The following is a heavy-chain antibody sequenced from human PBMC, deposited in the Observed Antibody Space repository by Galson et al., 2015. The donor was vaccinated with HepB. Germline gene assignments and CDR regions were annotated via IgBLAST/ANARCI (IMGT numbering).Heavy chain of an antibody. CDR1: GFTFSSYG. V-gene: IGHV3-33*01. J-gene: IGHJ4*02. Sequence: SLRLSCAASGFTFSSYGMHWVRQAPGKGLEWVAVIWYDGSNKYYADSVKGRFTISRDNSKNTLYLQMNSLRAEDTAVYYCARSIIDYYDSSGFDYWGQGTLVTVSS. CDR3: ARSIIDYYDSSGFDY. D-gene: IGHD3-22*01. CDR2: IWYDGSNK.